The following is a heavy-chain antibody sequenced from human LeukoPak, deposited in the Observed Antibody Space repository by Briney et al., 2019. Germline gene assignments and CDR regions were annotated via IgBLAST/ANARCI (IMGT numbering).Heavy chain of an antibody. V-gene: IGHV3-21*01. CDR2: ISSSSSYI. CDR1: GFTFSSYS. CDR3: ARALVRGVIQFDY. D-gene: IGHD3-10*01. Sequence: PGGSLRLSCAASGFTFSSYSMNWVRQAPGKGLEWVSSISSSSSYIYYADSVKGRFTISRDNAKNSLYLQMNSLRAEDTAVYYCARALVRGVIQFDYWGQGTLVTVSS. J-gene: IGHJ4*02.